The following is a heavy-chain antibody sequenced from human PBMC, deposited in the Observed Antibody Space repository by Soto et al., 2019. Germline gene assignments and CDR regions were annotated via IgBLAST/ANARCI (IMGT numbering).Heavy chain of an antibody. CDR2: INHSGST. J-gene: IGHJ5*01. D-gene: IGHD2-2*01. Sequence: TPYIASAVQDGCRSRSYRSCTLLPPEKELEWIGEINHSGSTNYNPSLKSRVTISVDTSKNQFSLKLSSVTAADTAVYYCARGVEDCSSTSCLKEDEQHCDWFAFWGRGTLVTGSS. CDR1: DGCRSRSY. V-gene: IGHV4-34*01. CDR3: ARGVEDCSSTSCLKEDEQHCDWFAF.